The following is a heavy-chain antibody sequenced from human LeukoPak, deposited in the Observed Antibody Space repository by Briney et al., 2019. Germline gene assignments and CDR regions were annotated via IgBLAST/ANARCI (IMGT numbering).Heavy chain of an antibody. V-gene: IGHV5-51*01. Sequence: GESLKISCKGSGYRFTSSWISWVRQMPGKGLEWMGIIYPADSDTKYSPSFQGQVTISVDKSISTAYLQWSSLKASDTAMYYCARLEGSESLYYYAMDVWGQGTTVSVSS. D-gene: IGHD3-10*01. CDR3: ARLEGSESLYYYAMDV. J-gene: IGHJ6*02. CDR1: GYRFTSSW. CDR2: IYPADSDT.